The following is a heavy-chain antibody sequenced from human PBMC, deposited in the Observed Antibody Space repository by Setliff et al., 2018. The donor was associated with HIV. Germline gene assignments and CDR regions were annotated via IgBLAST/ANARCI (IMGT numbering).Heavy chain of an antibody. V-gene: IGHV4-59*11. CDR2: VYYSGST. CDR1: GGSISSHY. J-gene: IGHJ4*02. CDR3: ARGGTTVPNYFDY. Sequence: SETLSLTCTVSGGSISSHYWSWIRQPPGMGLEWIGYVYYSGSTKYNPSLRSRVTISVDTSKNQFSVKLTSVTPADTALYYCARGGTTVPNYFDYWGQGTLVTVPQ. D-gene: IGHD4-17*01.